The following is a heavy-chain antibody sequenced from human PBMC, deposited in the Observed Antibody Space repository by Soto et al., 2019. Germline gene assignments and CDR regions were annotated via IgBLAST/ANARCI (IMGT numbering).Heavy chain of an antibody. CDR1: GNSFSSNV. V-gene: IGHV1-18*01. CDR2: ISASNGDT. D-gene: IGHD6-19*01. CDR3: ARRADAGGCTVDMDA. J-gene: IGHJ6*01. Sequence: QLHLVQSGAELKKPGASVKISCRASGNSFSSNVIGWVRQAPGQGLEWMSWISASNGDTNYAQKFRGRVIVTTDTSPSTVYRAKRRLTSDDPGVMYGARRADAGGCTVDMDAWGK.